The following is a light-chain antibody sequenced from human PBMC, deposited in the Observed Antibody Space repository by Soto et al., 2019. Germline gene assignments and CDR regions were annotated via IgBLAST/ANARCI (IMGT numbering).Light chain of an antibody. CDR3: QQYYDSPWP. CDR1: QSVLYSSNNKNY. Sequence: DIVMTQSPDSLAVSLGERATINCKSSQSVLYSSNNKNYLAWYQQKPGQPPNLLIYWASTRESGVPDRFSGSGSGTNFTLNISRLQDEDVEVYYCQQYYDSPWPFGQGNKVEI. V-gene: IGKV4-1*01. CDR2: WAS. J-gene: IGKJ1*01.